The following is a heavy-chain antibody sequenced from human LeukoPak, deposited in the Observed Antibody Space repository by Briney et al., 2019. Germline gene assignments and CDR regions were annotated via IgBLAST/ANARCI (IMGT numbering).Heavy chain of an antibody. CDR3: ARDSRRSGSVADY. CDR1: GGSISSGDYY. D-gene: IGHD3-10*01. V-gene: IGHV4-30-4*01. J-gene: IGHJ4*02. Sequence: SQTLSLTCTVSGGSISSGDYYWSWIRQPPGKGLERIGYIYYSGSTYYNPSLKSRVTISVDTPKNQFSLKLSSVTAADTAVYYCARDSRRSGSVADYWGQGTLVTVSS. CDR2: IYYSGST.